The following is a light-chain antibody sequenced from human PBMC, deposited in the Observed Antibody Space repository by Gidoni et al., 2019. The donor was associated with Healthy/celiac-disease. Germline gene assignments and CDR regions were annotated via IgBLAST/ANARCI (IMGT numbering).Light chain of an antibody. V-gene: IGKV1-39*01. Sequence: DIQMTQSPSSLSASVGDRVTNTCRASQSISSYLNWYQQKPGKAPKLLIYAASSLQSGVPSRFSGSGSGTDFTLTISSLQPEDFATYYCQQSYSTFMYTFGQGTKLEIK. J-gene: IGKJ2*01. CDR1: QSISSY. CDR3: QQSYSTFMYT. CDR2: AAS.